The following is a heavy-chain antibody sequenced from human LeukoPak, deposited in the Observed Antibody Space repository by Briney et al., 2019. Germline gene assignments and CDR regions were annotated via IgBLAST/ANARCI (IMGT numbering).Heavy chain of an antibody. CDR1: GFTFNNYW. V-gene: IGHV3-74*01. CDR3: ARDRGGGMDV. CDR2: ISGSGSNT. D-gene: IGHD3-10*01. Sequence: TGGSLRLSCAASGFTFNNYWMNWVRQAPGKGLEWVSVISGSGSNTNYADSVKGRFTISRDNAKNKLYLQMNSLRAEDTAVYYCARDRGGGMDVWGQGTTVTVS. J-gene: IGHJ6*02.